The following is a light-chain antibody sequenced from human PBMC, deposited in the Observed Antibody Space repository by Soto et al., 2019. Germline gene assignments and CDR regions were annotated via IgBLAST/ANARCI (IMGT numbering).Light chain of an antibody. CDR3: QQYNTAPTWT. Sequence: DIVMTQSPASLAVSLGERATINCKSSQSVLYRSNNKNYLAWYQQKPGQPPKLLIYWASTRESGVPDRFSGSGSGTNFTLTISSLQAEDVAVYYCQQYNTAPTWTLGQGTKVDIK. V-gene: IGKV4-1*01. CDR2: WAS. CDR1: QSVLYRSNNKNY. J-gene: IGKJ1*01.